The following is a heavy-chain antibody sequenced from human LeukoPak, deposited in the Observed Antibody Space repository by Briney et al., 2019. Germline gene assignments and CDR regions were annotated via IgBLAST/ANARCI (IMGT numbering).Heavy chain of an antibody. D-gene: IGHD1-26*01. CDR2: IRSKAYGGTT. CDR1: GFTFGDYA. Sequence: GGSLRLSCTASGFTFGDYAMSWVRQAPGKGLEWVGFIRSKAYGGTTEYAASVKGRFTISRDDSKSIAYLQMNSLKTEDTAVYYCTRAGIVGATGFDYWGQGTLVTVSS. J-gene: IGHJ4*02. CDR3: TRAGIVGATGFDY. V-gene: IGHV3-49*04.